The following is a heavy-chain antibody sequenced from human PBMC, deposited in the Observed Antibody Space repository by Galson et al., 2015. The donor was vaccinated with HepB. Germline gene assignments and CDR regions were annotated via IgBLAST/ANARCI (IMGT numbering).Heavy chain of an antibody. CDR2: ISAYNGNT. V-gene: IGHV1-18*01. J-gene: IGHJ6*02. Sequence: SVKVSCKASGYTFIDYGISWVRQAPGQGLEWMGWISAYNGNTKYAQKLQGRVTMTTDTSTSTAYMELRNLRSDDTAVYYCTRSVVPAAMGLGYYYYDLDVWGQGTTVTVSS. CDR3: TRSVVPAAMGLGYYYYDLDV. D-gene: IGHD2-2*01. CDR1: GYTFIDYG.